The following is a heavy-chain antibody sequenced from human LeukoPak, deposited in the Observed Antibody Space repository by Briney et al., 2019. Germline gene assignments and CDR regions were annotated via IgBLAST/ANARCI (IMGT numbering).Heavy chain of an antibody. Sequence: GGSLRLSCAASGFTFSDYYMSWIRQAPGKGLEWVSYISSSSSYTNYADSVKGRFTISRDNAKNSQYLQMNSLRAEDTAVYYCARDAPYYYGSGSYSAASDPWGQGTLVTVSS. CDR3: ARDAPYYYGSGSYSAASDP. CDR1: GFTFSDYY. V-gene: IGHV3-11*06. D-gene: IGHD3-10*01. CDR2: ISSSSSYT. J-gene: IGHJ5*02.